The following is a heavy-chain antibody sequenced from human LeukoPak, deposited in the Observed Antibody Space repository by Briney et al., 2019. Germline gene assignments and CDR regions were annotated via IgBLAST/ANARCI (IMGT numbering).Heavy chain of an antibody. CDR3: TRARYCSSTSCPHYYYYYMDV. Sequence: SETLSLTCSVSGGSISNYYWSWIRQSPGKGPEWIGYIYNSGSTNYNPSLKSRVTISLDTSKNQFSLKLSSVTAADTAVYYCTRARYCSSTSCPHYYYYYMDVWGKGTTVTVSS. CDR1: GGSISNYY. V-gene: IGHV4-59*08. J-gene: IGHJ6*03. D-gene: IGHD2-2*01. CDR2: IYNSGST.